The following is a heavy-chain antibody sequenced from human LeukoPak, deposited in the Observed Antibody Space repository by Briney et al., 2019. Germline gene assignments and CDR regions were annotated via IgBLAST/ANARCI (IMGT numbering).Heavy chain of an antibody. Sequence: QSGGSLRLSCAASGFTFSSYAMSWVRQVPGKGLEWVSVISGSGDNTYYADSVKGRFTISRDNAKNTLYLQMNSLRAEDTAVYYCARDLYCGGDCYSGDLDYWGQGTLVTVSS. CDR3: ARDLYCGGDCYSGDLDY. J-gene: IGHJ4*02. D-gene: IGHD2-21*02. CDR2: ISGSGDNT. CDR1: GFTFSSYA. V-gene: IGHV3-23*01.